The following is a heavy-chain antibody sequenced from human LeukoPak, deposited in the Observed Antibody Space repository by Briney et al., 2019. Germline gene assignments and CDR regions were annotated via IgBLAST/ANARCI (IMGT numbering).Heavy chain of an antibody. CDR3: ARGGITIFGVVGGEDY. CDR2: INPNSGGT. J-gene: IGHJ4*02. CDR1: GYTFTGYY. V-gene: IGHV1-2*06. D-gene: IGHD3-3*01. Sequence: ASVKVSCKASGYTFTGYYMHWVRQAPGQGLEWMGRINPNSGGTNYAQKFQGRVTMTTDTSTSTAYMELRSLRSDDPAVYYCARGGITIFGVVGGEDYWGQGTLVTVSS.